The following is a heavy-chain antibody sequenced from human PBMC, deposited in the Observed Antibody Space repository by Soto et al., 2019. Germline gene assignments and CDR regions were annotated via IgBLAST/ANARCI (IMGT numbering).Heavy chain of an antibody. CDR2: IYYSENT. J-gene: IGHJ3*02. Sequence: PSETLSLTCTVSGGSITNNNYYWAWIRQPPGKGLEWIGSIYYSENTYYNPSLQSRVTLSVDTSKNQFYLKLSSVTAADTAVYYCARDRGSGSYLAFDIWGQGTMVTVSS. CDR3: ARDRGSGSYLAFDI. V-gene: IGHV4-39*07. D-gene: IGHD3-10*01. CDR1: GGSITNNNYY.